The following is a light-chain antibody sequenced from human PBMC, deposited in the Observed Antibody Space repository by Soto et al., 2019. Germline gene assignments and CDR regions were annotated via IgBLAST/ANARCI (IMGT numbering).Light chain of an antibody. J-gene: IGKJ1*01. Sequence: EIVWTQSPGTLSLSPGERATLSCRASQSVSNYLAWYQQKPGQAPRLLIYGASSRATGIPDRFSGSGSGTDFTLTISRLEPEDFAVYYCQQYGGSPQTFGQATK. CDR2: GAS. CDR3: QQYGGSPQT. CDR1: QSVSNY. V-gene: IGKV3-20*01.